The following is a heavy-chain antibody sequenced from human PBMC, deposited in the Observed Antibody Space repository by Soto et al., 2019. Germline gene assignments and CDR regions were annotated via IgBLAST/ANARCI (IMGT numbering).Heavy chain of an antibody. CDR1: GFTFSYYA. Sequence: GGSLRRAGAASGFTFSYYAMSWVLQTPGTGLEWVSGISGGGTTYYAASVKGRFTISRDNSKNRLYLQINSLRAEDTAVYYCAKQAGYSSDPFDYWGQGTLVTVSS. CDR2: ISGGGTT. CDR3: AKQAGYSSDPFDY. D-gene: IGHD6-19*01. V-gene: IGHV3-23*01. J-gene: IGHJ4*02.